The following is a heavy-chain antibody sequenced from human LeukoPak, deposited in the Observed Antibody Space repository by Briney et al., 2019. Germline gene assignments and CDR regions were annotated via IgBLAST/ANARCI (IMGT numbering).Heavy chain of an antibody. D-gene: IGHD4-23*01. CDR3: AKVWYGGGYFDY. CDR2: ISYDGSNK. Sequence: GGSLRLSCAASGFTFSSYGMHWVRQAPGKGLEWVAVISYDGSNKYYADSVKGRFTISRDNSENTLYLQMNSLRAEDTAVYYCAKVWYGGGYFDYWGQGTLVTVSS. CDR1: GFTFSSYG. V-gene: IGHV3-30*18. J-gene: IGHJ4*02.